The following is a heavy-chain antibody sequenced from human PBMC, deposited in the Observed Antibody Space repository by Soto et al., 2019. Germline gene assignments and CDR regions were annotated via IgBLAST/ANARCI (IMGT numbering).Heavy chain of an antibody. CDR1: GYTFTSYY. D-gene: IGHD3-3*01. V-gene: IGHV1-46*03. Sequence: QVQLVQSGAEVKKPGASVKVSCKASGYTFTSYYMHWVRQAPGQGLEWMGIINPSGGSTSYAQKFQGRVTMTTDTSTSTVYVELSSLRSEDTAVYYCAIGGYDFWSGPPQPSYYYYYMDVWGKGTTVTVSS. CDR2: INPSGGST. J-gene: IGHJ6*03. CDR3: AIGGYDFWSGPPQPSYYYYYMDV.